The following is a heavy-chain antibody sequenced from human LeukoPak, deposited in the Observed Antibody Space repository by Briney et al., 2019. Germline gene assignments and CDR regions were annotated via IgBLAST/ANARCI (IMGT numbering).Heavy chain of an antibody. CDR1: GFTFSNYA. V-gene: IGHV3-30-3*01. CDR3: VRDDAAGHCSSINCYQVNLFDY. Sequence: PGGSLRLSCTASGFTFSNYAIHWVRQAPGKGLEWVALISYDGSNKNYADSVKGRFTISRDNSKNTLYLQMNSLRPEDTAVYYCVRDDAAGHCSSINCYQVNLFDYWGQGTLVTVSS. D-gene: IGHD2-2*01. J-gene: IGHJ4*02. CDR2: ISYDGSNK.